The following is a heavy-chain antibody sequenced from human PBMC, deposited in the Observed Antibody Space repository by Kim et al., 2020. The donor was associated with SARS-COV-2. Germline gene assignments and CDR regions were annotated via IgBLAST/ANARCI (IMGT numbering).Heavy chain of an antibody. CDR2: INPDTGGT. CDR1: GTAFTGYY. J-gene: IGHJ4*02. Sequence: ASVKVSCKASGTAFTGYYLYWVRQAPGQGLEWMGRINPDTGGTKYAQKFQGRVTMTRDTSTNTAYMELNSLRSDDTALYYCAATGDYWGQGTLVTVSS. V-gene: IGHV1-2*06. CDR3: AATGDY.